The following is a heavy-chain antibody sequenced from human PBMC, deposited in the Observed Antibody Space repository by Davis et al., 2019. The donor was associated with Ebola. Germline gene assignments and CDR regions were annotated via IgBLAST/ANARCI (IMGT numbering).Heavy chain of an antibody. D-gene: IGHD6-19*01. CDR1: GGSISSYY. Sequence: MPSETLSLTCTVSGGSISSYYWSWIRQPPGKGLEWIGEINHSGSTNYNPSLKSRVTISVDTSKNQFSLKLSSVTAADTAVYYCARGPKRGWYFYYWGQGTLVTVSS. CDR3: ARGPKRGWYFYY. V-gene: IGHV4-34*01. CDR2: INHSGST. J-gene: IGHJ4*02.